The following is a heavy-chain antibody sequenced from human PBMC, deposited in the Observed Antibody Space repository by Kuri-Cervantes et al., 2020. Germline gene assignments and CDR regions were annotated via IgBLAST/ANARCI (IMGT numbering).Heavy chain of an antibody. J-gene: IGHJ1*01. CDR2: MNPNSGNT. V-gene: IGHV1-8*01. CDR3: ARAHPSYYCDSSGYAEYFQH. Sequence: ASVKVSCKASGYTFTSYDINWVRQATGQGLEWMGWMNPNSGNTGYAQKFQGRVTMTRNTSISTAYMELSRLRSDDTAVYYCARAHPSYYCDSSGYAEYFQHWGQGTLVTVSS. D-gene: IGHD3-22*01. CDR1: GYTFTSYD.